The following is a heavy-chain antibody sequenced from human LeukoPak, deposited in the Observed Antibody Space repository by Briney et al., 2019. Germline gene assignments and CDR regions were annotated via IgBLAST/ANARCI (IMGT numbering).Heavy chain of an antibody. CDR1: GYTFTSYD. J-gene: IGHJ4*02. CDR3: ARGTLLLWFGELSQPLDY. Sequence: GASVKVSCKASGYTFTSYDISWVRQAPGQGLEWMGWISAYNGNTNYAQKLQGSVTMTTDTSTSTAYMELRSLRSDDTAVYYCARGTLLLWFGELSQPLDYWGQGTLVTVSS. V-gene: IGHV1-18*01. CDR2: ISAYNGNT. D-gene: IGHD3-10*01.